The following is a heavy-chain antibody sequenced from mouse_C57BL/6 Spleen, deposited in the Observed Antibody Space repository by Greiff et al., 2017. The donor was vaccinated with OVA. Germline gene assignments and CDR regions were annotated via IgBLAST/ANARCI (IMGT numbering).Heavy chain of an antibody. V-gene: IGHV14-1*01. CDR1: GFNIKDYY. D-gene: IGHD1-1*01. CDR3: TKNYGSSSYYFDD. J-gene: IGHJ2*01. CDR2: IDPEDGDT. Sequence: VQLQQSGAELVRPGASVKLSCTASGFNIKDYYMHWVKQRPEQGLEWIGRIDPEDGDTEYAPKFQGKATMTADTSSNTAYLQLSSLTSEDTAVYYCTKNYGSSSYYFDDWGQGTTLTVSS.